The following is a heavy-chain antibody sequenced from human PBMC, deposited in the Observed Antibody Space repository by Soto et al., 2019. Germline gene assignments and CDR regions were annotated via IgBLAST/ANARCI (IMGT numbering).Heavy chain of an antibody. CDR1: GLSVSDNY. CDR2: MYAGGDT. CDR3: VSRIPSWVFDY. D-gene: IGHD2-21*01. V-gene: IGHV3-53*01. Sequence: GGSLRLSCGASGLSVSDNYMGWVRQAPGRGLEWVSVMYAGGDTHYADSVKGRLTISRDKSENTLYLQMNSLRDEDTGVYFCVSRIPSWVFDYWGLGTLVTVS. J-gene: IGHJ4*01.